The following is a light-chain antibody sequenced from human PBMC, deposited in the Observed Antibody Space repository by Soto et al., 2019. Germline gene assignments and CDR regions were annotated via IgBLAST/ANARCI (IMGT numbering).Light chain of an antibody. CDR3: QQYGDWPPET. CDR1: QSVGRN. CDR2: GAS. Sequence: EVVLTQSPATLSVSPGDRATLSCRASQSVGRNLAWYQQKTGQAPRLLIYGASTRATGVPARFSGSGSATEFTLSISSLQSEDVAVYYCQQYGDWPPETFGQGTKLEI. J-gene: IGKJ2*01. V-gene: IGKV3-15*01.